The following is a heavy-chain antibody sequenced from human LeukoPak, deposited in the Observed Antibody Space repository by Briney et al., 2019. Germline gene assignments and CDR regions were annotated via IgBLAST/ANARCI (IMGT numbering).Heavy chain of an antibody. Sequence: PGGSLRLSCAASGFTFSSYAMSWVRQAPGKGLEWVSSIRSSSAYIYYADSVKGRFTISRDDAKNSLYLQMNSLRAEDTAVYYCARGDGYNFFDYWGQGTLVTVSS. CDR1: GFTFSSYA. CDR3: ARGDGYNFFDY. D-gene: IGHD5-24*01. CDR2: IRSSSAYI. J-gene: IGHJ4*02. V-gene: IGHV3-21*01.